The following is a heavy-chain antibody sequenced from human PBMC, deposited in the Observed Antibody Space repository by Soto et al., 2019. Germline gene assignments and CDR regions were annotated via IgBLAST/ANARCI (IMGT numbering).Heavy chain of an antibody. CDR3: ARPIQRVVINHYYYYGMDV. D-gene: IGHD3-3*01. Sequence: GGSLRLSCAASGFTFSSYGMHWVRQAPGKGLEWVAVIWYDGSNKYYADSVKGRFTISRDNSKNTLYLQMNSLRAEDTAVYYCARPIQRVVINHYYYYGMDVWGQGTTVTVSS. CDR1: GFTFSSYG. V-gene: IGHV3-33*01. J-gene: IGHJ6*02. CDR2: IWYDGSNK.